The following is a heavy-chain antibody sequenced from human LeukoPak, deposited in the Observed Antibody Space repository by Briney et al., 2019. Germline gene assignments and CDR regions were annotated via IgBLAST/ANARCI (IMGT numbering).Heavy chain of an antibody. CDR2: ISSSSSYI. CDR1: GFTFSSYS. V-gene: IGHV3-21*01. Sequence: GGSLRLSCAASGFTFSSYSMNWVRQAPGKGLEWVSSISSSSSYIYYADSVKGRFTISRDNAKNSLYLQMNSLRAEDTAVYYCARVRLWFGELKDGRAFDIWGQGTMVTVSS. J-gene: IGHJ3*02. D-gene: IGHD3-10*01. CDR3: ARVRLWFGELKDGRAFDI.